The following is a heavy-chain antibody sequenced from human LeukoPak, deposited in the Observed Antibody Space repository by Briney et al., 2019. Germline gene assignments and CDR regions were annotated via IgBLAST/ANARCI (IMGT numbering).Heavy chain of an antibody. V-gene: IGHV1-18*01. D-gene: IGHD2-2*02. CDR1: GLTFSNYG. CDR2: ISAYDGNT. J-gene: IGHJ5*02. Sequence: GASVKVSCKASGLTFSNYGITWVRQAPGQGLEWVGWISAYDGNTNYAQKLQGRVTMTTDTSTSTAYMELRSLRSDDTAVYYCARGGGYCSTTSCYTGIIRGWFDPWGQGTLVTVSS. CDR3: ARGGGYCSTTSCYTGIIRGWFDP.